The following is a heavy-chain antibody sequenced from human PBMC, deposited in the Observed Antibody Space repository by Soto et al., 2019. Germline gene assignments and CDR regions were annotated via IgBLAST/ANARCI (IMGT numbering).Heavy chain of an antibody. J-gene: IGHJ6*02. Sequence: QVQLVQSGAEVKKPGSSVRVSCKASGGTLRSHAINWVRQAPGKGLEWMGGIIPIFGSPNYAQTFQGRVTISADESSITADRELSSLSSEDTAVYYCAGTVEIPDYHGMEVWGQGTTVTVSS. D-gene: IGHD4-4*01. V-gene: IGHV1-69*01. CDR1: GGTLRSHA. CDR3: AGTVEIPDYHGMEV. CDR2: IIPIFGSP.